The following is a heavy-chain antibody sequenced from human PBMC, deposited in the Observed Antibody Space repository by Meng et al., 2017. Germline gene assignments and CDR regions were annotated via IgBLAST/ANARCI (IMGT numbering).Heavy chain of an antibody. V-gene: IGHV4-34*01. D-gene: IGHD3-10*01. Sequence: SETLSLTCAVYGGSFSGYYWSWIRQPPGKGLEWIGEINHSGSTNYNPSLKSRVTISVDTSKNQFSLKLSSVTAADTAVYYCERGVPHSSLITMVRGVIRRHNWFDPWGQGTLVTVSS. CDR1: GGSFSGYY. CDR2: INHSGST. CDR3: ERGVPHSSLITMVRGVIRRHNWFDP. J-gene: IGHJ5*02.